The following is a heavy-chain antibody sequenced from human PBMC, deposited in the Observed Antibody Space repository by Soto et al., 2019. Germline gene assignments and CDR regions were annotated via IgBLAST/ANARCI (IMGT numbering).Heavy chain of an antibody. CDR1: GFTFINAW. D-gene: IGHD3-16*02. V-gene: IGHV3-15*01. CDR2: IKSKTAGGTT. CDR3: TRDGTITFGGVLVPNWFDP. J-gene: IGHJ5*02. Sequence: PGGSLRLSCAASGFTFINAWMSWVRQAPGKGLEWVGRIKSKTAGGTTDYAAPVKGRFTISRDDSKNTLYLQMNSLKTEDTAMYYCTRDGTITFGGVLVPNWFDPWGQGTLVTVS.